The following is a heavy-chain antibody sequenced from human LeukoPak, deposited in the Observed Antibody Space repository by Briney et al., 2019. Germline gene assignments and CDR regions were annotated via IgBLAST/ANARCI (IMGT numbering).Heavy chain of an antibody. D-gene: IGHD3-22*01. V-gene: IGHV4-34*01. J-gene: IGHJ4*02. CDR3: ARGRNYYDSSGYYRYAEFRFDF. Sequence: PSETLSLTCAVYGGSFSGYYWSWIRQPPGKGLEWIGEINHSASTNYNPSLKSRVTISVDTSKNQFSLKLSSVTAADTAVYYCARGRNYYDSSGYYRYAEFRFDFWGQGTLVTVSS. CDR1: GGSFSGYY. CDR2: INHSAST.